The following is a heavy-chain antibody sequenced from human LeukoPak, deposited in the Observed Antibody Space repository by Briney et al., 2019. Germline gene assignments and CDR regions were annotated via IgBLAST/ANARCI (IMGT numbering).Heavy chain of an antibody. V-gene: IGHV1-18*01. CDR2: ISAYNGNT. CDR1: GYTFTSYG. D-gene: IGHD4-23*01. Sequence: ASVTVSCKASGYTFTSYGISWLRQAPGQGLEWMGWISAYNGNTNYEQKLQGRVTITTDTSTSTAYMELRSLRCDDTAVYYFARTDYRDHGGIELWGQGTLVTVSS. J-gene: IGHJ4*02. CDR3: ARTDYRDHGGIEL.